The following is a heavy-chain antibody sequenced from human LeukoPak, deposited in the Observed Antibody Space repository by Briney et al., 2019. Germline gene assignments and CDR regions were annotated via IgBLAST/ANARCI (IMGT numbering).Heavy chain of an antibody. V-gene: IGHV1-2*02. D-gene: IGHD3-3*01. J-gene: IGHJ4*02. CDR1: GYTFTDYY. CDR2: INPNSGGT. CDR3: ARAPPRYDFWSGYYTGHFDY. Sequence: ASVKVSCKASGYTFTDYYMHWVQQAPGQGLEWMGWINPNSGGTNYAQKFQGRVTMTRDTSTSTVYMELSSLRSEDTAVYYCARAPPRYDFWSGYYTGHFDYWGQGTLVTVSS.